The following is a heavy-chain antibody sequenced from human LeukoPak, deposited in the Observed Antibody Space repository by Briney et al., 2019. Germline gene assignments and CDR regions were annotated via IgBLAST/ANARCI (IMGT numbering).Heavy chain of an antibody. CDR3: ARVSDYYDSSGYPRPYYFDY. D-gene: IGHD3-22*01. CDR1: GGSFSGYY. Sequence: SETLSLTCAVYGGSFSGYYWSWIRQPPGKGLEWIGEINHSGSTNYNPSLKSRVTISVDTSKNQFSLKLSSVTAADTAVYYCARVSDYYDSSGYPRPYYFDYWGQGTLVTVSS. J-gene: IGHJ4*02. CDR2: INHSGST. V-gene: IGHV4-34*01.